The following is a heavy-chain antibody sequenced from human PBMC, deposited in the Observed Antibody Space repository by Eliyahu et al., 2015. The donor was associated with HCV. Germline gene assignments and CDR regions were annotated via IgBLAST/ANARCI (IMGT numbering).Heavy chain of an antibody. CDR1: GFXXXXYA. D-gene: IGHD3-3*01. CDR2: IGGSAGST. V-gene: IGHV3-23*01. J-gene: IGHJ4*02. CDR3: AKDVLPYYDFWSGYVFDS. Sequence: EVQLLESGGGLVQPGGSLRLSCAAXGFXXXXYAMSWVRXAPGKGLXXVXAIGGSAGSTYYADSVKGRSTISRDNSKNTLYLQMNSLRAEDTAVYYCAKDVLPYYDFWSGYVFDSWGQGTLVTVSS.